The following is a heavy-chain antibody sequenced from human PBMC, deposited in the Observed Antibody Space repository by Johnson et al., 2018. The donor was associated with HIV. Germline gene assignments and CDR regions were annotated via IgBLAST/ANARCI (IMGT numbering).Heavy chain of an antibody. J-gene: IGHJ3*02. CDR2: INWNGATP. V-gene: IGHV3-20*04. CDR3: ARGGVGATVDAFDI. CDR1: GFSFDEYD. Sequence: VQLVEYGGGVARPGGSLRLSCEASGFSFDEYDMSWVRQAPGKGLEWVSGINWNGATPGSADSVKGRFTISRDNAKKSLYLQMNSLRAEDTAVYYCARGGVGATVDAFDIWGQGTMVTVSS. D-gene: IGHD1-26*01.